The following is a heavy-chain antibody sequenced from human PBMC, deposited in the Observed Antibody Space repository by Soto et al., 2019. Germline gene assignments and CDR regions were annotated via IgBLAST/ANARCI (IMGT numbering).Heavy chain of an antibody. Sequence: GASVKVSCKASGGTFSSYAISWVRQAPGQGLEWMGGIIPIFGTANYAQKFQGRVTITADKSTSTAYMELSSLRSEDTAVYYCATGTQDIVVVPAAIGFDYWGQGTLVTVSS. J-gene: IGHJ4*02. CDR2: IIPIFGTA. CDR1: GGTFSSYA. CDR3: ATGTQDIVVVPAAIGFDY. D-gene: IGHD2-2*01. V-gene: IGHV1-69*06.